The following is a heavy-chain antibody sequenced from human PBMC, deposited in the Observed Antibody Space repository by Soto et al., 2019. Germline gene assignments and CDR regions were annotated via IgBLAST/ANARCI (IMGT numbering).Heavy chain of an antibody. Sequence: ESGGVVVQPGGSLRLSCAASGFTFDDYTMHWVRQAPGKGLEWVSLISWDGGSTYYADSVKGRFTISRDNSKNSLYLQMNSLRTVDTALYYCATEGRITMIGIFDYWGQGTLVTVSS. CDR3: ATEGRITMIGIFDY. V-gene: IGHV3-43*01. CDR1: GFTFDDYT. D-gene: IGHD3-22*01. J-gene: IGHJ4*02. CDR2: ISWDGGST.